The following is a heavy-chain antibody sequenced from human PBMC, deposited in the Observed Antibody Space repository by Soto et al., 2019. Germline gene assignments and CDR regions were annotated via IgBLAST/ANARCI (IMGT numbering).Heavy chain of an antibody. CDR1: GFTFSSYG. D-gene: IGHD3-10*01. J-gene: IGHJ6*02. CDR3: ARGNSMVAGYYGMDV. CDR2: IWNDGSNK. V-gene: IGHV3-33*01. Sequence: GGSLRLSCAASGFTFSSYGMHWVRQAPGKGLEWVAVIWNDGSNKYYADSVKGRFTISRDNSKNTLYLQMNSLRAEDTAVYYCARGNSMVAGYYGMDVWGQGTTVTVSS.